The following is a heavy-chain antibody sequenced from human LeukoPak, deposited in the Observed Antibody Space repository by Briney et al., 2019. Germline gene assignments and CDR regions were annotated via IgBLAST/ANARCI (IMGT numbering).Heavy chain of an antibody. CDR2: IIPIFGTA. CDR3: ARDLGYSSGWYQEYY. V-gene: IGHV1-69*13. D-gene: IGHD6-19*01. CDR1: GGTFSSYA. Sequence: ASVTVSCKASGGTFSSYAISWVRQAPGQGLEWMGGIIPIFGTADYAQKFQGRVTITADESTSTAYMELSSLRSEDTAVYYCARDLGYSSGWYQEYYWGEGTLVTVSS. J-gene: IGHJ4*02.